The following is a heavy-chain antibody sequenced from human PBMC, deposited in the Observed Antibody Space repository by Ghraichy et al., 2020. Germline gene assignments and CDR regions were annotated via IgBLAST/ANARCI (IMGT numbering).Heavy chain of an antibody. CDR3: ARGGDTRGYYAPWNY. CDR1: GGSISHYW. V-gene: IGHV4-59*01. D-gene: IGHD3-22*01. J-gene: IGHJ4*02. CDR2: VHYSGST. Sequence: SETLSLTCSLSGGSISHYWWSWLRQAPGEGPQWIGEVHYSGSTNYVPSLKSRLTISLDTTRDQFFLRLTSVTAADTAVYYCARGGDTRGYYAPWNYWGQGIPVTVSS.